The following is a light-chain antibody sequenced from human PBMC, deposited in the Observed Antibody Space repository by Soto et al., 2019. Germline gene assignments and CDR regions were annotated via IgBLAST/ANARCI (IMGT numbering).Light chain of an antibody. CDR2: KAS. V-gene: IGKV1-5*03. CDR3: QQYNSFSLIT. J-gene: IGKJ5*01. CDR1: QTITRW. Sequence: DIPMTQSPSTLSASVGDRVTITCRASQTITRWMAWYQQKPGKAPKLLIYKASSLESGVPSRFSGTGSGTEFTLTISNLQPDDFATYFCQQYNSFSLITFGQGTRLEI.